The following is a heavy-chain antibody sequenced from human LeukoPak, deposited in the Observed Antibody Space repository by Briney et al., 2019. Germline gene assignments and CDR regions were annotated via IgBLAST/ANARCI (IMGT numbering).Heavy chain of an antibody. CDR2: INSDGSSI. J-gene: IGHJ4*02. Sequence: GGSLRLSCAASGFTFSSYWMHWVRQAPGKGLVWVSRINSDGSSINYADSVKGRFTISRDNAKNTLYLQMNSLRAEDTAVYYCAKLGRNYFDYWGQGTLVTVSS. CDR1: GFTFSSYW. D-gene: IGHD3-10*01. V-gene: IGHV3-74*01. CDR3: AKLGRNYFDY.